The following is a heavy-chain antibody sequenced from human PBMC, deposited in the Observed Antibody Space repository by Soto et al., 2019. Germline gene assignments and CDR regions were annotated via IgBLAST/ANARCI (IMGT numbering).Heavy chain of an antibody. CDR1: GFTFSAAW. Sequence: EVQLVESGGGLVKPGESLRLSCAASGFTFSAAWMSWVRQALGKGLEWVGRIKTKLEGGTIDYAAPVKGRFTISRDDSKNTLYLQMNSLKTEDTAVYYCDTNFYYADMDVWGQGTTVPVSS. J-gene: IGHJ6*02. CDR2: IKTKLEGGTI. CDR3: DTNFYYADMDV. V-gene: IGHV3-15*01.